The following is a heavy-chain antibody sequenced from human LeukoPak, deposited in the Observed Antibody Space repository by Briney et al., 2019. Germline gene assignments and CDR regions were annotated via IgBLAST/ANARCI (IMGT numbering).Heavy chain of an antibody. CDR1: VYTFTSYD. J-gene: IGHJ6*03. D-gene: IGHD3-3*01. CDR2: MNTNRGNT. Sequence: ASVKVSRKASVYTFTSYDINWVRQATGHELEWVGWMNTNRGNTGYVQKFQGRVTITRNTSISTGYMELSSLRSDDTAVYYCARGPSYHFWRVSPHKNYYYYYMDVWGKGTTVTVSS. CDR3: ARGPSYHFWRVSPHKNYYYYYMDV. V-gene: IGHV1-8*03.